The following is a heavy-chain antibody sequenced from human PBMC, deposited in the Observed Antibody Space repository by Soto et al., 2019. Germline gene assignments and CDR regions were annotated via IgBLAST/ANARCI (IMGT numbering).Heavy chain of an antibody. V-gene: IGHV5-10-1*01. Sequence: PGESLKISCKGSGYSFTSYWISWVRQMPGKGLEWMGRIDPSDSYTNYRPSFQGHVTISAGKSISTAYLQWSSLKASDTAMYYCARGLYSSAPNAFDIWGQGTMVTVSS. CDR3: ARGLYSSAPNAFDI. CDR2: IDPSDSYT. D-gene: IGHD6-25*01. CDR1: GYSFTSYW. J-gene: IGHJ3*02.